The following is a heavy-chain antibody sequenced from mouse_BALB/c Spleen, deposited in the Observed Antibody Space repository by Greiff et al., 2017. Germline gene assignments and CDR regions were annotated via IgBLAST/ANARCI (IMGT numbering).Heavy chain of an antibody. V-gene: IGHV2-6-7*01. CDR2: IWGDGST. D-gene: IGHD2-1*01. Sequence: QVQLKESGPGLVAPSHSLSITCTVSGFSLPGYGVNWVRQPPGKGLEWLGMIWGDGSTDYNSALKSRLSISKDNSKSQVFLKMNSLQTDDTARYYSARDNGNYNWYFDVWGAGTTVTVSS. J-gene: IGHJ1*01. CDR1: GFSLPGYG. CDR3: ARDNGNYNWYFDV.